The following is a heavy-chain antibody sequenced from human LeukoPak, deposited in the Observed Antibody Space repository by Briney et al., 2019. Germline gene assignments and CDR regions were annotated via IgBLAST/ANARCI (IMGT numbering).Heavy chain of an antibody. Sequence: GGSLRLSCAASGFSFSSYGMHWVRQAPGKGLEWVAYMRSDGSTKYYADPVKGRFTISRDNSKNTLYLQMNSLRPEDTAVYYCAKGYDSSGYYLDYWGQGTPVTVSS. J-gene: IGHJ4*02. V-gene: IGHV3-30*02. CDR3: AKGYDSSGYYLDY. CDR1: GFSFSSYG. CDR2: MRSDGSTK. D-gene: IGHD3-22*01.